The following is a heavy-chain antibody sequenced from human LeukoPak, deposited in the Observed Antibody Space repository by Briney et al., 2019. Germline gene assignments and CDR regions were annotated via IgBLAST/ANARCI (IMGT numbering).Heavy chain of an antibody. CDR1: GFTFRSYW. CDR3: GPGARHGY. Sequence: GGSLRLSCAASGFTFRSYWMSWVRQAPGKGLEWVANIKQDGSEKYYVDSVKGRFTISRDNAKNSLYLQMNSLRAEDTAVYYCGPGARHGYWGQGTLVTVSS. J-gene: IGHJ4*02. V-gene: IGHV3-7*01. CDR2: IKQDGSEK. D-gene: IGHD6-6*01.